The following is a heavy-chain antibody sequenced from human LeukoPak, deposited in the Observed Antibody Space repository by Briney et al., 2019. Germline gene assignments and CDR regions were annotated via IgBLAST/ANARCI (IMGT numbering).Heavy chain of an antibody. Sequence: GGSLRLSCAASGFTFSSYGMPWVRQAPGKGLEWVAVISYDGSNKYYADSVKGRFTISRDNSKNTLYLQMNSLRAEDTAVYYCAKHGYYYGMDVWGQGTTVTVSS. J-gene: IGHJ6*02. CDR3: AKHGYYYGMDV. V-gene: IGHV3-30*18. CDR2: ISYDGSNK. CDR1: GFTFSSYG.